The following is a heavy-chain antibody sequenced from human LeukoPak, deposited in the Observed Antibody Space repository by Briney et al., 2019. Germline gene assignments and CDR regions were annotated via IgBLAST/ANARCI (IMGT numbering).Heavy chain of an antibody. Sequence: ASVKVSCKASGYTFTSYYMHWVRQVPGQGLEWMGIINPSGGSTSYAQKFQGRVTMTRDTSTSTVYMELSSLRSEDTAVYYCASAITPGGMDVWGQGTTVTVSS. D-gene: IGHD3-3*01. CDR3: ASAITPGGMDV. CDR1: GYTFTSYY. CDR2: INPSGGST. V-gene: IGHV1-46*01. J-gene: IGHJ6*02.